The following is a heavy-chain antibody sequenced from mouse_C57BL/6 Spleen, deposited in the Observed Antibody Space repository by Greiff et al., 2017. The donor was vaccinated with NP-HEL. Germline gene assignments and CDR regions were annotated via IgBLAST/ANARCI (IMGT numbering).Heavy chain of an antibody. CDR3: ASWDYAMDY. CDR2: IDPSDSYT. CDR1: GYTFTSYW. Sequence: VKLVESGAELVMPGASVKLSCKASGYTFTSYWMHWVKQRPGQGLEWIGEIDPSDSYTNYNQKFKGKSTLTVDKSSSTAYMQLSSLTSEDSAVYYCASWDYAMDYWGQGTSVTVSS. V-gene: IGHV1-69*01. D-gene: IGHD4-1*01. J-gene: IGHJ4*01.